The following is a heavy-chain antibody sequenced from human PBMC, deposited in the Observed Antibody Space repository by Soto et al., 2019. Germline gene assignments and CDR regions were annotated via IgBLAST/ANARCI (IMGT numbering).Heavy chain of an antibody. V-gene: IGHV3-33*01. Sequence: QVQLVESGGGVVQPGRSLRLSCAASGFTFSSYGMHWVRQAPGKGLERVAVKWYDGSNKYYADSVKGRFTISRDNSKNTLYLQMNSVKAGDMSVYSCGRDGVRGGMPGPMDVGGPGNTVTVSS. CDR3: GRDGVRGGMPGPMDV. J-gene: IGHJ6*02. CDR2: KWYDGSNK. D-gene: IGHD3-10*01. CDR1: GFTFSSYG.